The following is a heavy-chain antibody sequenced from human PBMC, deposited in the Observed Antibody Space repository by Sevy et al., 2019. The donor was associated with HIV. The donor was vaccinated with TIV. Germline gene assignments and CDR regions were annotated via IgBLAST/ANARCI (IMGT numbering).Heavy chain of an antibody. J-gene: IGHJ5*02. Sequence: AGSLRLSCVASAFTFSNDWMTWVRQAPGKELEWVGHIRSATDGGTTDYAAPVKGRFTISRHDSKNTVYLEMNSLKIEDTGVYFCATLSGNYWGDWLDPWGQGTLVTVSS. CDR2: IRSATDGGTT. V-gene: IGHV3-15*07. D-gene: IGHD5-12*01. CDR3: ATLSGNYWGDWLDP. CDR1: AFTFSNDW.